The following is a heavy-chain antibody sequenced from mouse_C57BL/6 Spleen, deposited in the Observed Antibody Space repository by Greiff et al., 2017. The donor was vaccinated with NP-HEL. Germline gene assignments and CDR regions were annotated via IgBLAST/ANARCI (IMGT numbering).Heavy chain of an antibody. Sequence: QVQLKQSGAELARPGASVKLSCKASGYTFTSYGISWVKQRTGQGLEWIGEIYPRSGNTYYNEKFKGKATLTADKSSSTAYMELRSLTSEDSAVYFCARGGYYGNYLYFDYWGQGTTLTVSS. V-gene: IGHV1-81*01. J-gene: IGHJ2*01. D-gene: IGHD2-1*01. CDR1: GYTFTSYG. CDR2: IYPRSGNT. CDR3: ARGGYYGNYLYFDY.